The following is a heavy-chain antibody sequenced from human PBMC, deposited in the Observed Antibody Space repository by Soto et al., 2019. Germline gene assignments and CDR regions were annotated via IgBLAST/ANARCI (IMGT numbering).Heavy chain of an antibody. V-gene: IGHV1-69*01. CDR2: IIPIFGTA. D-gene: IGHD6-13*01. CDR3: ASAAGTSPDYYYYGMDV. Sequence: QVQLVQSGAEVKKPGSSVNVSCKASGDTFSSYAISWVRQAPGQGLEWMGGIIPIFGTANYAQKFQGRVTITADESTSTAYMELSSLRSEDTAVYYCASAAGTSPDYYYYGMDVWGQGTTVTVSS. CDR1: GDTFSSYA. J-gene: IGHJ6*02.